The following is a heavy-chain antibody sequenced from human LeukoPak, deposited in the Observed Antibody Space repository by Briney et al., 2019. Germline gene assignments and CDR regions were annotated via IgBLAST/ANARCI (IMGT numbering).Heavy chain of an antibody. V-gene: IGHV3-66*02. D-gene: IGHD2/OR15-2a*01. J-gene: IGHJ4*02. CDR2: IYSGGST. CDR3: AREISQEYYYFDY. CDR1: GFTVSSNY. Sequence: GGSLRLSCAASGFTVSSNYMSWVRQAPGKELEWVSVIYSGGSTYYADSVKGRFTISRDNSKNTLYLQMNSLRAEDTAVYYCAREISQEYYYFDYWGQGTLVTVSS.